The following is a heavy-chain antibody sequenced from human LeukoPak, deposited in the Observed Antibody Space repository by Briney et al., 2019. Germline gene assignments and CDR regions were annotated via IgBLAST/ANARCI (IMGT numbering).Heavy chain of an antibody. Sequence: QTGGSLRLSCAASGFTFSSYGMHWVRQAPGKGLEWVAFIRYDGSNKYYADSVKGRFTISRDNSKNTLYLQMNSLRAEDTAVYYCAKATFGCSSTSCYTETDYWGQGTLVTVSS. D-gene: IGHD2-2*02. CDR1: GFTFSSYG. CDR2: IRYDGSNK. CDR3: AKATFGCSSTSCYTETDY. V-gene: IGHV3-30*02. J-gene: IGHJ4*02.